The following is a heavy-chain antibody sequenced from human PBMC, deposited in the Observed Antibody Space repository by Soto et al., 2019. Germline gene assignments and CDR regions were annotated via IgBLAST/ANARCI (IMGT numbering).Heavy chain of an antibody. V-gene: IGHV4-39*01. CDR3: ARHEYIQIYCSSTSCPGAFDI. J-gene: IGHJ3*02. CDR2: IYYSGST. D-gene: IGHD2-2*01. CDR1: SGSISSSSYY. Sequence: QLQLQESGPGLVKPSETLSLTCTVSSGSISSSSYYWGWIRQPPGKGLEWIGSIYYSGSTYYNPSLKSRVTISVDTSKNQFSLKLSSVTAADTAVYYCARHEYIQIYCSSTSCPGAFDIWGQGTMVTVSS.